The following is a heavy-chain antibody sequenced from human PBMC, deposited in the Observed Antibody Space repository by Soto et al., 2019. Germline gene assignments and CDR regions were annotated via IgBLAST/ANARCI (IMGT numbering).Heavy chain of an antibody. CDR2: INPNSGGT. CDR3: ARGGFTSDYGSGRERH. Sequence: QVQLVQSGAEVKKPGASVKVSCKASGYTFTGYFMHWVRQAPGQGLEWMGWINPNSGGTNYAQKFQGRVTMTRDTSISTAYMELSRLRSDDTAVYYCARGGFTSDYGSGRERHWGQGTLVTVSS. V-gene: IGHV1-2*02. J-gene: IGHJ1*01. D-gene: IGHD3-10*01. CDR1: GYTFTGYF.